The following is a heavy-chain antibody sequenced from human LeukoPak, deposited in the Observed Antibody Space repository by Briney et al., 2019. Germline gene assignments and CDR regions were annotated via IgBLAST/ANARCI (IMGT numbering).Heavy chain of an antibody. Sequence: PGGSLRLSCAASGFTFDNYWMSWVRQGPGKGLEWVANIKQDGSEEYYVDSVKGRFTISRDNAENLLYLHMNSLRAEDTAVYYCARIQLWDLDYWGQGTLVTVSS. J-gene: IGHJ4*02. D-gene: IGHD1-1*01. CDR2: IKQDGSEE. CDR3: ARIQLWDLDY. CDR1: GFTFDNYW. V-gene: IGHV3-7*01.